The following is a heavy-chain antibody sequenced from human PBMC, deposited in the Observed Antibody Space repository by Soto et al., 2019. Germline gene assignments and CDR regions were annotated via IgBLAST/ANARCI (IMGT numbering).Heavy chain of an antibody. CDR2: IFSSGST. Sequence: PSETLSLTYPVSDGYISSYYWSWVRQTAGKGLEWIGRIFSSGSTSFNPSLESRVAMSVDTSKNHFSLNLSSVTAADMAVYYCAREGSYSAYNFAHGIQLWFFDFWGQGALVTVSS. J-gene: IGHJ4*02. D-gene: IGHD5-12*01. CDR1: DGYISSYY. V-gene: IGHV4-4*07. CDR3: AREGSYSAYNFAHGIQLWFFDF.